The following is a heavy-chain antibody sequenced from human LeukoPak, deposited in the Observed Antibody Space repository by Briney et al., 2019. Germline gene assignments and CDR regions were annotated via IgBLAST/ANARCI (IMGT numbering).Heavy chain of an antibody. D-gene: IGHD4-23*01. CDR2: FSGGGDS. CDR1: GFTSGVYA. V-gene: IGHV3-23*01. J-gene: IGHJ4*02. CDR3: AKGIYYGGNSCFDS. Sequence: PGGTLRLSCVASGFTSGVYAMSWVRQAPGKGLEWVSAFSGGGDSFYADSVRGRFSVSADKSKNILYLQMNSLRAEDTAVYYCAKGIYYGGNSCFDSWGQGSLVTVSS.